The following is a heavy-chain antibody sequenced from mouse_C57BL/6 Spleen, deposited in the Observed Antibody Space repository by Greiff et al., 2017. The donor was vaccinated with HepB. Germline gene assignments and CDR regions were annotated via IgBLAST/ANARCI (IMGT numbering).Heavy chain of an antibody. CDR1: GYTFTEYT. V-gene: IGHV1-62-2*01. J-gene: IGHJ3*01. CDR3: ARHEGDYYGISYEGWFAY. D-gene: IGHD1-1*01. Sequence: VKLVESGAELVKPGASVKLSCKASGYTFTEYTIHWVKQRSGQGLEWIGWFYPGSGSIKYNEKFKDKATLTADKSSSTVYMELSRLTSEDSEVYFCARHEGDYYGISYEGWFAYWGQGTLVTVSA. CDR2: FYPGSGSI.